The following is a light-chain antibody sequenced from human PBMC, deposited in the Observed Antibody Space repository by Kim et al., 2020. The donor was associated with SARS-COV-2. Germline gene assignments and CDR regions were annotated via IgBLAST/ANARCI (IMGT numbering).Light chain of an antibody. V-gene: IGKV3-20*01. CDR2: DVS. Sequence: SNYLDWYQQKPGQAPRLVIYDVSIRATGIADRFSGSGSGTGFTLSISRLEPEDSAVYYCQQYHTSPLTFGGGTKVDIK. CDR3: QQYHTSPLT. J-gene: IGKJ4*01. CDR1: SNY.